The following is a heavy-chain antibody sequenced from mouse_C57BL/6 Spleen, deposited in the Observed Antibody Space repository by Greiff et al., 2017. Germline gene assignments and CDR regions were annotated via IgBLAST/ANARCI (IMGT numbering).Heavy chain of an antibody. CDR2: ISSGSSTI. CDR3: ARPRTGGYYFDY. V-gene: IGHV5-17*01. CDR1: GFTFSDYG. Sequence: EVKVVESGGGLVKPGGSLKLSCAASGFTFSDYGMHWVRQAPEKGLEWVAYISSGSSTIYYADTVKGRFTISRDNAKNTLFLQMTSLRSEDTAMYYCARPRTGGYYFDYWGQGTTLTVSS. D-gene: IGHD4-1*01. J-gene: IGHJ2*01.